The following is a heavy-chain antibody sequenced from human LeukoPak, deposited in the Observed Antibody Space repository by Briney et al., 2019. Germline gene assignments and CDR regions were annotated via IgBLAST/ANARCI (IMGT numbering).Heavy chain of an antibody. Sequence: GGSLRLSCAASGFTFDDYAMHWVRQAPGKGLEWVSGISGNGGSIDYADSVKGRFTISRDNAKNSLYLQMNSLRAEDTALYYCAKDNGAYYDSSGHYDYWGQGTLVTVSS. CDR2: ISGNGGSI. V-gene: IGHV3-9*01. CDR3: AKDNGAYYDSSGHYDY. J-gene: IGHJ4*02. D-gene: IGHD3-22*01. CDR1: GFTFDDYA.